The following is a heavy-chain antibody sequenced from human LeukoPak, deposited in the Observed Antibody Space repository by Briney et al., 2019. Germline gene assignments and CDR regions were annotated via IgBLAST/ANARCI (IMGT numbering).Heavy chain of an antibody. CDR3: ARQRDAYFDY. CDR2: IYHSGST. V-gene: IGHV4-38-2*01. J-gene: IGHJ4*02. CDR1: GYSISSGYY. Sequence: SETLSLTCAVSGYSISSGYYWGWIRQPPGKGLEWIGSIYHSGSTYYNPSLKSRVTISVDTSKNQFSLKLSSVTAVDTAVYYCARQRDAYFDYWGQGTLVTVSS. D-gene: IGHD5-24*01.